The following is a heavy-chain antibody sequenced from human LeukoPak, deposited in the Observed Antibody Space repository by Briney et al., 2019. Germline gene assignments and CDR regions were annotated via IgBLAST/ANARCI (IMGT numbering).Heavy chain of an antibody. CDR2: IIPILGIA. CDR1: GSTFSSYA. V-gene: IGHV1-69*04. D-gene: IGHD2-2*01. CDR3: ARVYQRGLSGGLNWSAP. J-gene: IGHJ5*02. Sequence: ASVKVSCKASGSTFSSYAISWVRQAPGQGLEWMGRIIPILGIANYAQKFQGRVTITADKSTSTAYMELSSLRSEDTAVYYCARVYQRGLSGGLNWSAPGGQETWATFSS.